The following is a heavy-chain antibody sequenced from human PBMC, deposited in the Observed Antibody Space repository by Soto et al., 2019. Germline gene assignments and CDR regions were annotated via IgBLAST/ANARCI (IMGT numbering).Heavy chain of an antibody. V-gene: IGHV1-69*01. CDR1: GGTFSSYA. CDR2: IIPMYGPA. Sequence: QVPLMQSGAEVKKPGSSVMVSCKASGGTFSSYAIHWVRQAPGQGLEWMGGIIPMYGPAKYAQRFQGRVTITADESTTTVYMELTSLTSQDTAVYYCARVTSMVRGVIDNWFDPWGHGTLVTVSS. CDR3: ARVTSMVRGVIDNWFDP. D-gene: IGHD3-10*01. J-gene: IGHJ5*02.